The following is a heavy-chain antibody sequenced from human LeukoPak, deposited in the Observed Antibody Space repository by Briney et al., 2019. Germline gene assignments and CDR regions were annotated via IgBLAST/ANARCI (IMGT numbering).Heavy chain of an antibody. CDR2: ISNSGGNT. D-gene: IGHD6-19*01. V-gene: IGHV3-23*01. CDR1: GFTFSDYA. J-gene: IGHJ4*02. CDR3: AKERRGAGFDY. Sequence: GGSLRLSCATSGFTFSDYAMSWVRQAPGKGLEWVSTISNSGGNTHYADSVMGRFTISRDNSKNTLYLQMSSLRAEDTAVYYCAKERRGAGFDYWGQGTLVTVSS.